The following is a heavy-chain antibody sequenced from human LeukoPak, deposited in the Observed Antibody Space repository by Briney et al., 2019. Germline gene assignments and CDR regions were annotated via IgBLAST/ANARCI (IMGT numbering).Heavy chain of an antibody. V-gene: IGHV4-4*07. CDR2: VFSRGTT. D-gene: IGHD3-9*01. Sequence: PPETLSLTCTVSGGSIKSFYWSWIRQPAGKGLEWVGRVFSRGTTNYNPSLKSRVTVSLDTSKNQFSLKLSSVTAADTAVYYCARGRYDNLTGHLARLDVWGQGTTVIVSS. J-gene: IGHJ6*02. CDR1: GGSIKSFY. CDR3: ARGRYDNLTGHLARLDV.